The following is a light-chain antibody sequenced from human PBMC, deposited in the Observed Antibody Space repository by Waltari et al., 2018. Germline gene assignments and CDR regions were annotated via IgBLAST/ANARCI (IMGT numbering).Light chain of an antibody. CDR1: QSVSSY. Sequence: EIVLTQSPATLSLSPGERATPSCRASQSVSSYLAWDQQKPGQAPRLLIYDASNRATDIPARFSGSGSGTDFTLTISSLEPEDFAVYYCQQRSNWLTFGGGTKVEIK. J-gene: IGKJ4*01. CDR3: QQRSNWLT. V-gene: IGKV3-11*01. CDR2: DAS.